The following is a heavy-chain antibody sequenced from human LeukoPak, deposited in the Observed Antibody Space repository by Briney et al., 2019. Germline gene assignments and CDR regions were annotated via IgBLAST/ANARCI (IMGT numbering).Heavy chain of an antibody. CDR2: ISGSGGTT. D-gene: IGHD3-10*01. Sequence: GGSLRLSCAASGFTFSSYAMSWVRQAPGKGLEWVSAISGSGGTTYNADSVKGRFTISRDNSKNTLYLQMNSLRAEDTAVYCCAKDIGYYGSGSYPYYFDYWGQGTLVTVSS. V-gene: IGHV3-23*01. CDR3: AKDIGYYGSGSYPYYFDY. J-gene: IGHJ4*02. CDR1: GFTFSSYA.